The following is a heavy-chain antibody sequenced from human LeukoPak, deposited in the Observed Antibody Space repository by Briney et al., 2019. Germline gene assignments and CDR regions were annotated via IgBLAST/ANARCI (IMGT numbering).Heavy chain of an antibody. J-gene: IGHJ1*01. CDR1: GYTFTSYY. CDR2: INPSGGST. D-gene: IGHD1-26*01. V-gene: IGHV1-46*01. CDR3: ARGSHPLVGAAAPPTLQH. Sequence: ASVKVSCKASGYTFTSYYMHWVRQAPGQGLEWMGIINPSGGSTSYAQKFQGRVTMTRDMSTSTVYMELSSLRSEDTAVYYCARGSHPLVGAAAPPTLQHWGQGTLVTVSS.